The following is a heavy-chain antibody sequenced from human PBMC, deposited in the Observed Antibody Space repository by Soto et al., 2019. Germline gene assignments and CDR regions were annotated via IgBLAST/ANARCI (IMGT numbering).Heavy chain of an antibody. V-gene: IGHV3-7*01. D-gene: IGHD3-10*01. CDR3: AREAGELCIDGDASDI. J-gene: IGHJ3*02. Sequence: DSVKGRFTISRDNAKNSLYLQMNSLRAEDTAVYYCAREAGELCIDGDASDIWGQGTMVTVSS.